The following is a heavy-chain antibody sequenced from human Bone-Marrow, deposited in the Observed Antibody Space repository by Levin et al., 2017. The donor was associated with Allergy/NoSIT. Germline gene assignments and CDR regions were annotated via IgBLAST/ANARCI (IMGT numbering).Heavy chain of an antibody. J-gene: IGHJ4*02. D-gene: IGHD5-18*01. V-gene: IGHV4-30-4*01. CDR3: AREGTQRDGNSYGSIDY. CDR2: IYYNGNT. CDR1: GASIRSGDHY. Sequence: SQTLSLTCTVSGASIRSGDHYWSWIRQPPGRGLEWIGYIYYNGNTYSNPSLKSRVTISVDTSQNQFSLKLSSMTAADTAVYYCAREGTQRDGNSYGSIDYWGQGILVTVSS.